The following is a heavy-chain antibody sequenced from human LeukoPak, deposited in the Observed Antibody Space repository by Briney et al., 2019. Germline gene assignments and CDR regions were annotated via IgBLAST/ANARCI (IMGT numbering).Heavy chain of an antibody. Sequence: GGSLRLSCAASGFTFSSYEMNWVRQAPGKGLEWVSYISSSGSTIYYADSVKGRFTISRDNAKNSLYLQMNSLRAEDTALYYCAKDTRRLDCGGDCFQFDSWGQGTLVTVSS. CDR2: ISSSGSTI. J-gene: IGHJ4*02. D-gene: IGHD2-21*02. CDR1: GFTFSSYE. V-gene: IGHV3-48*03. CDR3: AKDTRRLDCGGDCFQFDS.